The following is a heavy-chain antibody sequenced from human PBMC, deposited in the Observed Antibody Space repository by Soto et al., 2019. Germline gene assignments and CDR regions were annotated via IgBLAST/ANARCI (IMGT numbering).Heavy chain of an antibody. CDR2: IIPIFGTA. V-gene: IGHV1-69*01. CDR1: GGTFSSYA. CDR3: ARDDGYKRRAHFDY. J-gene: IGHJ4*02. D-gene: IGHD5-12*01. Sequence: SVKVSCKASGGTFSSYAISWVRQAPGQGLDWMGGIIPIFGTANYAQKFQGRVRITADESTSTAYMELSSLRSEDTAVYYCARDDGYKRRAHFDYWGQGTLVTVSS.